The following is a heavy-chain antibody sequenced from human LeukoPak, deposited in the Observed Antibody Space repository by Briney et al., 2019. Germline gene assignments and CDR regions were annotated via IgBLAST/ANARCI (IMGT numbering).Heavy chain of an antibody. CDR2: ISSSSSYI. CDR1: GFTFSSYS. D-gene: IGHD1-26*01. CDR3: ARDLGGATRDAFDI. V-gene: IGHV3-21*01. J-gene: IGHJ3*02. Sequence: GGSLRLSCAASGFTFSSYSMYWVRQAPGKGLEWVSSISSSSSYIYYADSVKGRFTISRDNAKNSLYLQMNSLRAEDTAVYYCARDLGGATRDAFDIWGQGTMVTVSS.